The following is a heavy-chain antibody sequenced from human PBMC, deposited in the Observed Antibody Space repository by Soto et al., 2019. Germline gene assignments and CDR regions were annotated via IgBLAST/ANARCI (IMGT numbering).Heavy chain of an antibody. Sequence: QVQLVESGGGVVQPGRSLRLSCAASGFTFSSYGMHWVRQAPGKGLEWVAVISYDGSNKYYADSVKGRFTISRDNSKNTLYLQMNSLRAEDTAVYYCAKDASTGYCSSTSCYELDSWGQGTLVTVSS. CDR2: ISYDGSNK. CDR1: GFTFSSYG. D-gene: IGHD2-2*01. J-gene: IGHJ4*02. CDR3: AKDASTGYCSSTSCYELDS. V-gene: IGHV3-30*18.